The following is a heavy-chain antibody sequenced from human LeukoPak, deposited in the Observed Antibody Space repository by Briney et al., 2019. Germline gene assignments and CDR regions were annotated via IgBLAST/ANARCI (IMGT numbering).Heavy chain of an antibody. Sequence: PSETLSLTCAVSGGSISSGGDSWSWIRRPPGKGLEWIGYIYHSGSTYYNPSLKSRVTISVDRSKNQFSLKLSSVTAADTAVYYCASTVTTYYFDYWGPVTLVTVSS. CDR3: ASTVTTYYFDY. J-gene: IGHJ4*02. CDR1: GGSISSGGDS. V-gene: IGHV4-30-2*01. D-gene: IGHD4-17*01. CDR2: IYHSGST.